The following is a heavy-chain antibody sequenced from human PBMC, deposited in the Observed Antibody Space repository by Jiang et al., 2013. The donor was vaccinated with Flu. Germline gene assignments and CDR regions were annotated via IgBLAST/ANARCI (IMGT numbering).Heavy chain of an antibody. CDR1: GGSISSGSYY. J-gene: IGHJ4*02. D-gene: IGHD1-7*01. Sequence: GPGLVKPSQTLSLTCTVSGGSISSGSYYWSWIRQPAGKGLEWIGRIYTSGSTNYNPSLKSRVTISVDTSKNQFSLKLSSVTAADTAVYYCARGNWNYEEWGQGTLVTVSS. CDR2: IYTSGST. CDR3: ARGNWNYEE. V-gene: IGHV4-61*02.